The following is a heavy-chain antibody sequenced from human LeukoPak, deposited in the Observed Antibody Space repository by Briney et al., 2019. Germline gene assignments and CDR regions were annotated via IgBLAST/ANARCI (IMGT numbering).Heavy chain of an antibody. Sequence: KTGGSLRLSCAASGFTFSNAWMSWVRQARGKGLEWVGRIKSKTDGGTTDYAAPVKGRFTISRDDSKNTLYLQMNSLKTEDTAVYYCTTGQYSTYYDFWSGYHTFDYWGQGTLVTVSS. CDR1: GFTFSNAW. CDR2: IKSKTDGGTT. V-gene: IGHV3-15*01. CDR3: TTGQYSTYYDFWSGYHTFDY. J-gene: IGHJ4*02. D-gene: IGHD3-3*01.